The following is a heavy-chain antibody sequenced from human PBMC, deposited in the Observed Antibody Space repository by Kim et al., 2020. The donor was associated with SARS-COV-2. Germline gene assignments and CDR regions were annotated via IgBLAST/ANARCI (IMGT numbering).Heavy chain of an antibody. CDR1: GGSISSGGYY. J-gene: IGHJ3*02. CDR3: ARDLTGTYYYDSSGSI. CDR2: IYYSGST. V-gene: IGHV4-31*03. Sequence: SETLSLTCTVSGGSISSGGYYWSWIRQHPGKGLEWIGYIYYSGSTYYNPSLKSRVTISVDTSKNQFSLKLSSVTAADTAVYYCARDLTGTYYYDSSGSIWGQGTMVTVSS. D-gene: IGHD3-22*01.